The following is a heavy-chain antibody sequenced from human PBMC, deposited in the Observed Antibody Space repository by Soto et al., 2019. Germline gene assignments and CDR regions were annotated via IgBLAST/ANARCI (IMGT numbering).Heavy chain of an antibody. Sequence: QVQLVESGGGVVQPGRSLRLSCAASGFTFSNYGMHWVRQAPGKGLEWVAVIWYDGSYKYYADSVKGRFTISRDNSRTTLNLKMNSLRAEDRVVYYCAKVGAQYTYGLRACGGQEPLVTVSS. D-gene: IGHD5-18*01. V-gene: IGHV3-33*06. J-gene: IGHJ4*02. CDR3: AKVGAQYTYGLRAC. CDR2: IWYDGSYK. CDR1: GFTFSNYG.